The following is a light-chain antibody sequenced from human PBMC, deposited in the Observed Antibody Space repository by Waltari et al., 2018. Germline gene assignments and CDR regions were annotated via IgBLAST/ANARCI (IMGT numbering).Light chain of an antibody. CDR2: GAS. Sequence: EIVMTQSPATLSVSPGEGATLPCRASQSVSSNLAWYQHKPGQAPRLLIHGASTRATGIPARFSGSGSGTEFTLTISSLQPEDFATYYCQQAYSFPLTFGGGTKVEIK. V-gene: IGKV3-15*01. CDR3: QQAYSFPLT. J-gene: IGKJ4*01. CDR1: QSVSSN.